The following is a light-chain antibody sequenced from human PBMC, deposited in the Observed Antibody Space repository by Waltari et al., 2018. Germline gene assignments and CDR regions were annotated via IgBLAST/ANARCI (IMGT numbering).Light chain of an antibody. Sequence: TSNNVGSYDLVSWYQFRPGEVPKLLIYEVIKRPSGVSDRFSGSKSDNTASLTISRLQAEDEAAYYCCSYAGSAPRLVFGGGTNLTVL. CDR1: SNNVGSYDL. V-gene: IGLV2-23*02. CDR2: EVI. J-gene: IGLJ3*02. CDR3: CSYAGSAPRLV.